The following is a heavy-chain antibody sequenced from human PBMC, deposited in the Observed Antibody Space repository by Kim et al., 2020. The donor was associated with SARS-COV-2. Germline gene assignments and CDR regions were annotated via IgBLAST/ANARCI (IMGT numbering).Heavy chain of an antibody. V-gene: IGHV3-23*01. J-gene: IGHJ4*02. CDR2: ISGSGGST. CDR1: GFTFSSYA. CDR3: AKDYGLPTYHWIQLPMPFDY. D-gene: IGHD5-18*01. Sequence: GGSLRLSCASSGFTFSSYAMSWVRQAPGKGLEWVSAISGSGGSTYYADSVKGRFTISRDNSKNTLYLQMNSLRAEDTAVYYCAKDYGLPTYHWIQLPMPFDYWGQGTLVTVSS.